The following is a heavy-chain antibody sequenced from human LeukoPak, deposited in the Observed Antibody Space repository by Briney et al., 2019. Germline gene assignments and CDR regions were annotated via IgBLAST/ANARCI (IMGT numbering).Heavy chain of an antibody. Sequence: GGSLRLSCAASGFIFSNYAMHWVRQAAGKGLEWVAYIRYDGSRKYYADSVNGRFTISRDNSKNTLYLQVHSLRGEDTAVYYCATETPDTSGSKLDYWGQGTLVTVSS. CDR2: IRYDGSRK. J-gene: IGHJ4*02. V-gene: IGHV3-30*02. D-gene: IGHD3-22*01. CDR3: ATETPDTSGSKLDY. CDR1: GFIFSNYA.